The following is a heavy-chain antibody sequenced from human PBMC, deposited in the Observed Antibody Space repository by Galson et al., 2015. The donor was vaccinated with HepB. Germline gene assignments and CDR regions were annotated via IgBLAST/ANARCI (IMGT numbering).Heavy chain of an antibody. CDR1: GFNFSSYS. V-gene: IGHV3-7*01. CDR3: TRDSRSGQWGPGGMDV. CDR2: IKQDGSEK. D-gene: IGHD6-19*01. J-gene: IGHJ6*02. Sequence: SLRLSCAASGFNFSSYSMTWVRQAPGKGLEWVANIKQDGSEKYYVDSVKGRFTISRDNAKTSLYLQMNSLRVEDTAVYYCTRDSRSGQWGPGGMDVWGQGTTVTVSS.